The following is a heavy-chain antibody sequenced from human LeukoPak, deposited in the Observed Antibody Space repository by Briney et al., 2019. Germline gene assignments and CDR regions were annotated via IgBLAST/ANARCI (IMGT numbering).Heavy chain of an antibody. CDR1: GYTFTSYD. Sequence: ASVKVSCKASGYTFTSYDINWVRQATGQGLEWMGWMNPNSGNTGYAQKFQGRVTITRNTSISTAYMELSSLRSEDTAVYYCARGSHFTMVRGVYFDYWGQGTLVTVSS. V-gene: IGHV1-8*01. J-gene: IGHJ4*02. CDR3: ARGSHFTMVRGVYFDY. D-gene: IGHD3-10*01. CDR2: MNPNSGNT.